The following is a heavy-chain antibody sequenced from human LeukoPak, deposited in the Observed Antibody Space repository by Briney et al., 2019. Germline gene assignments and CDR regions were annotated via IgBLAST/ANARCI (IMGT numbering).Heavy chain of an antibody. D-gene: IGHD3-10*02. V-gene: IGHV3-53*01. Sequence: GGSLRLSCAASGFTGSGNYMTWVRQAPGKGLEWVSVIYSVGSTEYADSVKGRFTISRDSAKNSLYLQMNSLRAEDTAVYYCAELGITMIGGVWGKGTTVTISS. CDR1: GFTGSGNY. CDR2: IYSVGST. CDR3: AELGITMIGGV. J-gene: IGHJ6*04.